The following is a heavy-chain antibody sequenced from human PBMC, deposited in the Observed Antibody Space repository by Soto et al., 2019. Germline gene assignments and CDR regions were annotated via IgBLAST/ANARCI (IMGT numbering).Heavy chain of an antibody. V-gene: IGHV2-5*02. Sequence: QITLKESGPTLVKPTQTLTLTCSFSGFSLSTRGVGVGWIRQPPGKALEWLALIFWDDVKWYSPALRSRLTITADTSKNQVVLTMTNTDPVDTATYYCAYRSRGYAYCSAQWGQGTLVTVSS. CDR3: AYRSRGYAYCSAQ. CDR2: IFWDDVK. CDR1: GFSLSTRGVG. J-gene: IGHJ4*02. D-gene: IGHD5-12*01.